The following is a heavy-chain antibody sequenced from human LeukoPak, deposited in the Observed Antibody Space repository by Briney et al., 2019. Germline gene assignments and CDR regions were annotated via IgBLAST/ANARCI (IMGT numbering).Heavy chain of an antibody. CDR2: ISGSSTYI. Sequence: PGGSLRLSCAASGFTFSSYEMNWVRQTPGKGLDWVSSISGSSTYIYYADSVKGRFTISRDNAKNSLYLQMNSLRAEDTAVYYCARALEPSIAVIDYWGQGTLVTVSS. CDR1: GFTFSSYE. J-gene: IGHJ4*02. CDR3: ARALEPSIAVIDY. V-gene: IGHV3-21*01. D-gene: IGHD6-19*01.